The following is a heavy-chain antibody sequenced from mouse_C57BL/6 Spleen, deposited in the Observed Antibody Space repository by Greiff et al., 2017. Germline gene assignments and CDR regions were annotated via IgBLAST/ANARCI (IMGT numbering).Heavy chain of an antibody. CDR3: ARSELVQGFDD. V-gene: IGHV1-54*01. Sequence: QVQLQQSGAELVRPGTSVKVSCKASGYAFTNYLIEWVKQRPGQGLEWIGVINPGSGGTKYIEKFKGKATLTADKSSSSAYMQLSSLTSEDSAVYFCARSELVQGFDDWGQGTTLTVSS. J-gene: IGHJ2*01. D-gene: IGHD4-1*01. CDR1: GYAFTNYL. CDR2: INPGSGGT.